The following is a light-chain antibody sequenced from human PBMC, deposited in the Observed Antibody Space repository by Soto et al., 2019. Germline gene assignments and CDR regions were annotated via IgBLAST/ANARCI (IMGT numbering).Light chain of an antibody. CDR2: WAS. Sequence: DIVMTQSPDSLAMSLGERATISCKSSQSVLYSSNNKNYLAWYQQKSGQPPKLLIYWASTRESGVPDRFSGSGSGTDFTLTISSLQAEDVAVYYCQQYYSTPHTFGQGTKLEIK. CDR3: QQYYSTPHT. V-gene: IGKV4-1*01. CDR1: QSVLYSSNNKNY. J-gene: IGKJ2*01.